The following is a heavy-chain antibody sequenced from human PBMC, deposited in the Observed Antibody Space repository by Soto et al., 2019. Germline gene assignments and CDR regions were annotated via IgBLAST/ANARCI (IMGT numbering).Heavy chain of an antibody. D-gene: IGHD3-3*01. CDR3: ARLSGFGFWSGYYTPYFDY. CDR2: IYHSGST. CDR1: GGSISSSNW. V-gene: IGHV4-4*02. J-gene: IGHJ4*02. Sequence: PSETLSLTCAVSGGSISSSNWWSWVRQPPGKGLEWIGEIYHSGSTNYNPSLKSRVTISVDKYKNQFSLKLSSVTAADTAVYYCARLSGFGFWSGYYTPYFDYWGQGTMVTVSS.